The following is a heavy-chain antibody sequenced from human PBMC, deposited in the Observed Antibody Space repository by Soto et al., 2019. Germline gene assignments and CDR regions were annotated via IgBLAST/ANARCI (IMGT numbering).Heavy chain of an antibody. CDR3: ALQGGGYTTEYYYYGMDV. D-gene: IGHD1-26*01. CDR1: GYSISSGYY. Sequence: SETLSLTCAVSGYSISSGYYWGWIRQPPGKGLEWIGSIYHSGSTYYNPSLKSRVTISVDTSKNQFSLKLSSVTAADTAVYYCALQGGGYTTEYYYYGMDVWGQGTTVTVSS. CDR2: IYHSGST. J-gene: IGHJ6*02. V-gene: IGHV4-38-2*01.